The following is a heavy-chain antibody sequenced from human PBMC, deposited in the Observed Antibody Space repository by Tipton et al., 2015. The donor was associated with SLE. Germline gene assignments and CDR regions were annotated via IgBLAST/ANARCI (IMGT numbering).Heavy chain of an antibody. Sequence: SLRLSCAASGFTFSSYAMHWVRQAPGKGLEYVSAISSNGGSTYYADSVKGRFTISRDNSKNTLYLQMNSLRAEDTAVYYCASRVAGTGDYWGQGTLVTVSS. D-gene: IGHD6-19*01. CDR1: GFTFSSYA. CDR2: ISSNGGST. J-gene: IGHJ4*02. CDR3: ASRVAGTGDY. V-gene: IGHV3-64*02.